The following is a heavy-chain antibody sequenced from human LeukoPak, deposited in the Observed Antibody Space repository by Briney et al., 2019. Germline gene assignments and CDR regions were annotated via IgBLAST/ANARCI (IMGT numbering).Heavy chain of an antibody. D-gene: IGHD2-2*01. CDR2: INPSGGST. CDR1: GYTFTSYY. V-gene: IGHV1-46*01. Sequence: ASVKVSCKASGYTFTSYYMHRVRQAPGQGLEWMGIINPSGGSTSYAQKFQGRVTMTRDTSTSTVYMELSSLRSEDTAVYYCARDGEFRYCSSTSCHAPYYYGSGSSAFYIWGQGTMVTVSS. CDR3: ARDGEFRYCSSTSCHAPYYYGSGSSAFYI. J-gene: IGHJ3*02.